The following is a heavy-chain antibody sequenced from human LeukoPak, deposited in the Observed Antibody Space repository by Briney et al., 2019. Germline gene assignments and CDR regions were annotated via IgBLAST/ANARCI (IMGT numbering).Heavy chain of an antibody. V-gene: IGHV3-21*01. CDR1: GFTFSSYS. CDR2: ISSSSSYI. CDR3: ARAGRDYGTSRYYYYYMDV. D-gene: IGHD4/OR15-4a*01. J-gene: IGHJ6*03. Sequence: GGSLRLSCAASGFTFSSYSMNWVRQAPGKGLEWVSSISSSSSYIYYADSVKGRFTISRDNAKNSLYLQMNSLRAEDTAVYYCARAGRDYGTSRYYYYYMDVWGKGTTVTVSS.